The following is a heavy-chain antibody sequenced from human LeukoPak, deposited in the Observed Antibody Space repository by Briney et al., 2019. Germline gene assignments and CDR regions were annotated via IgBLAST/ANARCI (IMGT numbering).Heavy chain of an antibody. CDR3: ARRTGYNYYYMDV. CDR2: ISTYSGNT. D-gene: IGHD3/OR15-3a*01. V-gene: IGHV1-18*01. CDR1: GYIFTQYG. Sequence: EASVKVSCKASGYIFTQYGIIWVRRAPRQGLEWMASISTYSGNTDYAQNLQDRVTMTTDTSTSTAYMELRSLRFDDTAVYYCARRTGYNYYYMDVWGQGTTVTVSS. J-gene: IGHJ6*03.